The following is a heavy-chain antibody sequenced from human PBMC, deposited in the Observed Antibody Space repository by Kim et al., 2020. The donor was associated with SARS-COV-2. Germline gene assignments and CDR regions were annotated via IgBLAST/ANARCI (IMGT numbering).Heavy chain of an antibody. CDR3: ARVRGGIFDY. CDR1: GDSVSSKSVT. V-gene: IGHV6-1*01. Sequence: SQTLSLTCAISGDSVSSKSVTWNWVRQSPSRGLEWLGRTYYRSKWDNDYAVSVKSRIIINPDTSKNQFSLQLNSVTPEDTAVYYCARVRGGIFDYWGQGALVTVSS. CDR2: TYYRSKWDN. J-gene: IGHJ4*02. D-gene: IGHD1-26*01.